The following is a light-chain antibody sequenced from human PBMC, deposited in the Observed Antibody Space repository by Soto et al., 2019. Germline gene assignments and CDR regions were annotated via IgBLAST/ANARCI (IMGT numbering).Light chain of an antibody. CDR3: QQYGSSPIT. CDR1: HSISSTY. CDR2: GAS. J-gene: IGKJ5*01. V-gene: IGKV3-20*01. Sequence: EIVLTQSPGTLSLSPGERATLSCRTSHSISSTYLAWYQQKPGQAPRLLMYGASSRATGVPDRFSGSGSGTDFTLTISRLEPEDFAVYYCQQYGSSPITFGQGTRLEIK.